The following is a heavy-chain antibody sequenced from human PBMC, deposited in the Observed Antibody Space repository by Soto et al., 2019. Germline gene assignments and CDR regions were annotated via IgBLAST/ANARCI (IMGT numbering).Heavy chain of an antibody. CDR2: ISGSGDDT. Sequence: EVEVLESGGGLVQPGGSLRLSCAASGFTFRNYAMSWIRQAPGKGLEWVSGISGSGDDTHFGDSVKGRFTISRDNSKNTLYLQMNGLRADDTAIYYCAKGLVSGSYHYYYGTDVWGQGTTVIVS. J-gene: IGHJ6*02. V-gene: IGHV3-23*01. CDR3: AKGLVSGSYHYYYGTDV. CDR1: GFTFRNYA. D-gene: IGHD1-26*01.